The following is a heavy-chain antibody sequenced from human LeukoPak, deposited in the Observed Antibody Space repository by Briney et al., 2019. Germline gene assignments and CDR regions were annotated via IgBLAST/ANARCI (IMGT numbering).Heavy chain of an antibody. CDR2: MNPNSGNT. J-gene: IGHJ4*02. CDR3: ARYYYGSGSYYNWIDY. V-gene: IGHV1-8*01. Sequence: ASVKVSCKASGYTFTSYDINWVRQATGQGLEWMGWMNPNSGNTGYAQKFQGRVTMTRNTPISTAYMELSSLRSEDTAVYYCARYYYGSGSYYNWIDYWGQGTLVTVSS. D-gene: IGHD3-10*01. CDR1: GYTFTSYD.